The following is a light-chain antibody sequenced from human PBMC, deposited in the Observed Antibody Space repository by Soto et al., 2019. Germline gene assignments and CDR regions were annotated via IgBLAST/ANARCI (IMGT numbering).Light chain of an antibody. CDR3: SSYTSSSTLV. V-gene: IGLV2-14*01. Sequence: QSALTQPASVSGSPRQSITISCTGTSSDVGGYNYVSWYQQHPGKAPKLMIYEVSNRPSGVSNRFSGSKSGNTASLTISGLQAEDEADYYCSSYTSSSTLVFGIGTKLTVL. CDR2: EVS. CDR1: SSDVGGYNY. J-gene: IGLJ1*01.